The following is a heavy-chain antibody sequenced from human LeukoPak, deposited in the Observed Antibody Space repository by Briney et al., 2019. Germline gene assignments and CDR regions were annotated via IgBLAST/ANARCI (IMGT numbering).Heavy chain of an antibody. V-gene: IGHV4-59*01. CDR2: IYYSGST. CDR3: ARRVCGGSCYSNNWFDP. CDR1: GGSISNYY. Sequence: SETLSLTRTVSGGSISNYYWNWIRQPPGKGLEWIGYIYYSGSTNYNPSLKSRVTISVDTSKNQFSLKLSSVTAADTAVYYCARRVCGGSCYSNNWFDPWGQGTLVTVSS. J-gene: IGHJ5*02. D-gene: IGHD2-15*01.